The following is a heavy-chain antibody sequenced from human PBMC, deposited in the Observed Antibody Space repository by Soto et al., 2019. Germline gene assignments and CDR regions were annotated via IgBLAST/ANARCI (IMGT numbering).Heavy chain of an antibody. J-gene: IGHJ5*02. CDR2: IYYSVST. CDR1: GGSISSSSYY. Sequence: TSETLSLTCTVSGGSISSSSYYWGWIRQPPGKKQEWIGSIYYSVSTYYNPSLKSRVTISVDTSKNQFSLMLSSVTAVDTVVYYCASPKIAFYNWFDPWGQGTLVTVSS. D-gene: IGHD3-3*02. CDR3: ASPKIAFYNWFDP. V-gene: IGHV4-39*01.